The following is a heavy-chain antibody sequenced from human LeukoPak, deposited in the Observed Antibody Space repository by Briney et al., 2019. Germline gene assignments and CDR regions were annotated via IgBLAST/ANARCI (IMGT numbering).Heavy chain of an antibody. V-gene: IGHV4-34*01. CDR2: INHSGST. J-gene: IGHJ6*02. D-gene: IGHD4-17*01. CDR1: GGSFSGYY. Sequence: SETLSLTCAVYGGSFSGYYWSWIRQPPGKGLEWIGEINHSGSTNYNPSPKSRVTISVDTSKNQFSLKLSSVTAADTAVYYCARLRATVTSYYYYGMDVWGQGTTVTVSS. CDR3: ARLRATVTSYYYYGMDV.